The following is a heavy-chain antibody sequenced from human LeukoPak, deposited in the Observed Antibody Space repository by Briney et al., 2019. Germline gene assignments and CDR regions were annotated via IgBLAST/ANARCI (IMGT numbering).Heavy chain of an antibody. V-gene: IGHV3-30*02. CDR2: IRYDGSNK. D-gene: IGHD3-16*01. CDR3: VRDYVWGTYEPDY. J-gene: IGHJ4*02. Sequence: GGSLRLSCAASEFTFSRYGMHWVRQAPGKGLEWVAFIRYDGSNKYYADSVKGRFTISRDNSKNTLYLQMNSLRAEDTAVYYCVRDYVWGTYEPDYWGQGILVTVSS. CDR1: EFTFSRYG.